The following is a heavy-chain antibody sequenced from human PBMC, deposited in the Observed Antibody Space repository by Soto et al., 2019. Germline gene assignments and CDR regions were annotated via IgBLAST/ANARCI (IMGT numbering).Heavy chain of an antibody. V-gene: IGHV3-74*01. CDR1: GFTLGSHR. CDR3: ATVFDL. CDR2: IDTDGGGT. J-gene: IGHJ5*02. Sequence: DVQLVESGGGLVQPGGSLRVSCAASGFTLGSHRIHWVRQPPGKGLEWVSRIDTDGGGTSYADSVKGRFTISTDNAKNTVSLKMNGLRAEDTAVYYCATVFDLWGQGTLVTVSS.